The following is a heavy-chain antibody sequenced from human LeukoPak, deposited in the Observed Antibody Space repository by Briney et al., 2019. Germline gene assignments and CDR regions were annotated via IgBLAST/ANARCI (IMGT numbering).Heavy chain of an antibody. CDR2: IIPNSGGA. J-gene: IGHJ5*02. CDR3: ARDSGQQLVTGWFDP. V-gene: IGHV1-2*02. D-gene: IGHD6-13*01. Sequence: ASVKVSCKASGGTFSSYAISWVRQAPGQGLEWMGGIIPNSGGANYAQKFQGRVTMTRDTSISTAYMELSRLRSDDTAVYYCARDSGQQLVTGWFDPWGQGTLVTVSS. CDR1: GGTFSSYA.